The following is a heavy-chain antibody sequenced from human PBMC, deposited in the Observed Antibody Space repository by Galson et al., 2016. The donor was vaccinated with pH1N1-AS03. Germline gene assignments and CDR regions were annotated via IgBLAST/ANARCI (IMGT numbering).Heavy chain of an antibody. CDR1: GGSINNHY. D-gene: IGHD2-15*01. CDR2: IDNTGST. J-gene: IGHJ3*02. CDR3: ARLFMEGLCSGGSCHQTNAFDM. Sequence: SETLSLTCTVSGGSINNHYLSWIRQPPGKGLEWIGYIDNTGSTTYNPSLQGRLTMSVDTSKNQFSLRLRSVTAADTAVYYCARLFMEGLCSGGSCHQTNAFDMWGQGTMVTVSS. V-gene: IGHV4-59*08.